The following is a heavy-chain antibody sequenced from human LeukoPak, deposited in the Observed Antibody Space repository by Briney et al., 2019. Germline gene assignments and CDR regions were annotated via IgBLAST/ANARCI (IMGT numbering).Heavy chain of an antibody. V-gene: IGHV4-59*01. CDR1: GGSISSYY. CDR3: AREITYYYDSSGYHEGYYFDY. J-gene: IGHJ4*02. CDR2: IYYSGST. Sequence: NPSETLSLTCTVSGGSISSYYWSWIRQPPGKGLEWIGYIYYSGSTNYNPSLKSRVTISVDTSKNQFSLKLSSVTAADTAVYYCAREITYYYDSSGYHEGYYFDYWGQGTLVTVSS. D-gene: IGHD3-22*01.